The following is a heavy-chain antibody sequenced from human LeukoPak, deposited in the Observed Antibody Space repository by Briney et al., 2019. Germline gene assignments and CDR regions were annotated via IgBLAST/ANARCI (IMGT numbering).Heavy chain of an antibody. V-gene: IGHV1-69*06. Sequence: GASVKVSCNASGGTFSSYAISWVRQAPGQGPEWRGGVIPIFGTANYAQKFQGRVTITADKSTSTAYMELSSLRSEDTAVYYCAGQQQLALGERDAFDIWGQGTMVTVSS. D-gene: IGHD6-13*01. CDR3: AGQQQLALGERDAFDI. CDR2: VIPIFGTA. J-gene: IGHJ3*02. CDR1: GGTFSSYA.